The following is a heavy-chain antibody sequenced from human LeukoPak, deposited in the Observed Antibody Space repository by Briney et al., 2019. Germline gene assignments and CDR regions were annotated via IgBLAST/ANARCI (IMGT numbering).Heavy chain of an antibody. J-gene: IGHJ4*02. CDR1: GYTFTGYY. CDR2: INPNRGGT. Sequence: ASVKVSCKASGYTFTGYYMHWVRQAPGQGLEWMGRINPNRGGTNYAQKFQGRVTMTRDTSISTAYMELSRLRSDDTAVYYCARDMSPENSQIDYWGQGTLVTVSS. V-gene: IGHV1-2*06. CDR3: ARDMSPENSQIDY. D-gene: IGHD3-10*02.